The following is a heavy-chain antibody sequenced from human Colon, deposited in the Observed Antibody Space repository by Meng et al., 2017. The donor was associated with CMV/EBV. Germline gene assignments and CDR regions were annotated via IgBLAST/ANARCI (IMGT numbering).Heavy chain of an antibody. V-gene: IGHV3-7*01. CDR2: IKEDGSEK. Sequence: GGSLRLSCAASGFTFSNYWMTWLRQAPGRGLELVAHIKEDGSEKYFVGSVKGRFTISRDNAKNSLYLQMNSLRAEDTAVYYCAKETILYHRGWFDPWGQGTLVTVSS. D-gene: IGHD2-8*01. J-gene: IGHJ5*02. CDR1: GFTFSNYW. CDR3: AKETILYHRGWFDP.